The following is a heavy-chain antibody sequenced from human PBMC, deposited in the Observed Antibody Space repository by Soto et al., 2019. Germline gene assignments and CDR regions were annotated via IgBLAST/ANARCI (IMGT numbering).Heavy chain of an antibody. CDR2: INAGNGNT. V-gene: IGHV1-3*01. Sequence: QVQLVQSGAEVKKPGASVKVSCNASGYTFTRYAMHWVRQAPGQRLEWMGWINAGNGNTKYSQKFQGRVTITRDTSASTADMELSSLRSEDTAVYYCARDLPPVDYWGQGTLVTVSS. CDR1: GYTFTRYA. CDR3: ARDLPPVDY. J-gene: IGHJ4*02.